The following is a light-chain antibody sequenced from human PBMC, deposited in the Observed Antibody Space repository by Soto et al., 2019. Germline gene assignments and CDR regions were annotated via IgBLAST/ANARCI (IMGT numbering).Light chain of an antibody. V-gene: IGLV2-23*01. CDR1: ASDVGTYKF. Sequence: QSVLTQPASVSGAPGQSITFSFTGTASDVGTYKFVSWYQHYPGKAPQVIIYADTKRPTGVSDRFSGSKSGNTASLTISGLQGADEADYYCCSYAGSSTYVFGTGTKLAVL. J-gene: IGLJ1*01. CDR2: ADT. CDR3: CSYAGSSTYV.